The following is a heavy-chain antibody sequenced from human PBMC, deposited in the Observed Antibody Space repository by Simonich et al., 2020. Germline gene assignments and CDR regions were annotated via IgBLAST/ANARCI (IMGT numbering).Heavy chain of an antibody. CDR1: GFTFSSYW. J-gene: IGHJ4*02. V-gene: IGHV3-74*01. Sequence: EVQLVESGGGLVQPGGSLRLSCAASGFTFSSYWMHWVRQAPGKGRVWGSRNNSDGGSTSYADPVKGRFTISRDNAKNTLYLQMNSLGAGGTAVYYCARNRLDYWGQGTLVTVSS. CDR2: NNSDGGST. CDR3: ARNRLDY.